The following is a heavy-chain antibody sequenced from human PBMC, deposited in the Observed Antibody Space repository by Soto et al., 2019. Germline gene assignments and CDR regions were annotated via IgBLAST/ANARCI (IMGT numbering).Heavy chain of an antibody. CDR2: ISYDGSNK. CDR3: ARDHGDDPVHWCGP. CDR1: GFTFSSYA. D-gene: IGHD4-17*01. V-gene: IGHV3-30-3*01. Sequence: QVQLVESGGGVVQPGRSLRLSCAASGFTFSSYAMHWVRQAPGKGLEWVAVISYDGSNKYYADSVKGRFTISRDNSKNTLYLQMNSLRAEDTAVYYCARDHGDDPVHWCGPWGQGTLVTVSS. J-gene: IGHJ5*02.